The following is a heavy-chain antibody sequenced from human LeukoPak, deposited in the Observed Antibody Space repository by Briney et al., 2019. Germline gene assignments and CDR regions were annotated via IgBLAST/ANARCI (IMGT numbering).Heavy chain of an antibody. J-gene: IGHJ5*02. CDR2: IYYSGST. CDR3: ARRNPNWNYEA. CDR1: GGSISSSSYY. Sequence: PSETLSLTCTVSGGSISSSSYYWGWIRQPPGKGLEWIGSIYYSGSTYYNPSLKSRVTISVDTSKNQFSLKLTSVTAADTAVYYCARRNPNWNYEAWGQGTLVTVSS. V-gene: IGHV4-39*07. D-gene: IGHD1-7*01.